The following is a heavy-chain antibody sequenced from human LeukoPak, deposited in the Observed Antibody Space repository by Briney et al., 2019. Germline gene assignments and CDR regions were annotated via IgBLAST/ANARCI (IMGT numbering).Heavy chain of an antibody. V-gene: IGHV3-66*01. Sequence: PGGSLRLSCAASGFTFSSYAMSWVRQAPGRGLEWVSVIYSGGSTYYADSVKGRFTISRDNSKNTLYLQMNSLRAEDTAVYYCARVGYCSGGSCSSSHYYYYYYMDVWGKGTTVTISS. CDR2: IYSGGST. D-gene: IGHD2-15*01. CDR3: ARVGYCSGGSCSSSHYYYYYYMDV. CDR1: GFTFSSYA. J-gene: IGHJ6*03.